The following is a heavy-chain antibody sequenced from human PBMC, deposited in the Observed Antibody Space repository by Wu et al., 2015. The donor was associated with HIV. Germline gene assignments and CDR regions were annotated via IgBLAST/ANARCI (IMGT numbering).Heavy chain of an antibody. CDR3: ARGNWDTAMARHFYFYYMDV. D-gene: IGHD5-18*01. V-gene: IGHV1-69*12. CDR2: IIPIFGTA. Sequence: QVQLVQSGAEVRKPGSSVKVSCKASGGTFSNDAISWVRQAPGQGLEWMGGIIPIFGTASYAQKFQARVTIIADESTSTAYMEMSSLRSEDTAVYYCARGNWDTAMARHFYFYYMDVWGKGTTVTVSS. J-gene: IGHJ6*03. CDR1: GGTFSNDA.